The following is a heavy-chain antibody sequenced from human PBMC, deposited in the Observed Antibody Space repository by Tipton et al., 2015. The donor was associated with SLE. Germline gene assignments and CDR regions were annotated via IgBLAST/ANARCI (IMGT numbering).Heavy chain of an antibody. CDR3: AKYSSGWYGNWYFDL. CDR1: GFTFSNAW. D-gene: IGHD6-19*01. J-gene: IGHJ2*01. CDR2: ISGSGGST. V-gene: IGHV3-23*01. Sequence: SLRLSCAASGFTFSNAWMSWVRQAPGKGLEWVSAISGSGGSTYYADSVKGRFTISRDNSKNTLYLQMNSLRAEDTAVYYCAKYSSGWYGNWYFDLWGRGTLVTVSS.